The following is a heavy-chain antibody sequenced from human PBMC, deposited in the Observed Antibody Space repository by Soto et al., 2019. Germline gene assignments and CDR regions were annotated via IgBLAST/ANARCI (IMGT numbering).Heavy chain of an antibody. D-gene: IGHD6-19*01. J-gene: IGHJ5*02. CDR1: GFTFSSYG. CDR3: ARELKTRYSSGWYYNWFDP. Sequence: GGSLRLSCAASGFTFSSYGMHWVRQAPGKGLEWVAVIWYDGSNKYYADSVKGRFTISRDNSKNTLYLQMNSLRAEDTAVYYCARELKTRYSSGWYYNWFDPWGQGTLVTVSS. CDR2: IWYDGSNK. V-gene: IGHV3-33*01.